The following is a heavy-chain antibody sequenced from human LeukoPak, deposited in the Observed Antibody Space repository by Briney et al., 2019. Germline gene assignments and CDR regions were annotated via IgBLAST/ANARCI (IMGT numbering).Heavy chain of an antibody. CDR2: ISPYNDNT. D-gene: IGHD3-10*01. CDR1: GYTFNSYG. Sequence: ASVKVSCKASGYTFNSYGISWVRQAPGQGLEWMGWISPYNDNTNSAQRLQGRVSMTTDTSTSTAYMELRSLRSDDTAVYYCARGGVLLWFGELLPPYYFDYWGQGTLVTVSS. J-gene: IGHJ4*02. CDR3: ARGGVLLWFGELLPPYYFDY. V-gene: IGHV1-18*01.